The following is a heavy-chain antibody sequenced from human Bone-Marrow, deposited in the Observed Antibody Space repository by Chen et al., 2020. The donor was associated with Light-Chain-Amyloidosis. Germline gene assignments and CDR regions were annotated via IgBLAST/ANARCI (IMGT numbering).Heavy chain of an antibody. J-gene: IGHJ5*02. Sequence: QVNLVESGGGVVQPGGSLRLSCEVSGFTFSSYGMHWVRQVPGKGLESVASIRFDGGNRKYVDSVKGRFTISRDNSENTLFLQMNSLRAEDTAVYYCARGHSNVYSSSAQRRNWFDPWGQGTLVTVSS. CDR1: GFTFSSYG. V-gene: IGHV3-30*02. D-gene: IGHD6-6*01. CDR3: ARGHSNVYSSSAQRRNWFDP. CDR2: IRFDGGNR.